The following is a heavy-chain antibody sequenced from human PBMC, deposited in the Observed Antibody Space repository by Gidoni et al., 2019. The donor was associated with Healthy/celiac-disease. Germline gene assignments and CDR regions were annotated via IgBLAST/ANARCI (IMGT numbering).Heavy chain of an antibody. CDR3: ARLVASIDYGDLDYYGMDV. J-gene: IGHJ6*02. Sequence: VQLVQSGAEVKKPGASLQISCKGSGYSFPSYWLGWVRQMPGKGLEWMGIISPVDSDTRYSPSFQGQVTISADKSISTAYLQWSSLKASDTAMYYCARLVASIDYGDLDYYGMDVWGQGTTVTVSS. CDR1: GYSFPSYW. V-gene: IGHV5-51*01. D-gene: IGHD4-17*01. CDR2: ISPVDSDT.